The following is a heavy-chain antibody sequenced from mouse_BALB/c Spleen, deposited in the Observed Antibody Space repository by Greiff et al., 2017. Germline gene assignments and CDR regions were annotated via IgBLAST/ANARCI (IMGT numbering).Heavy chain of an antibody. Sequence: VQLQQSGAELVKPGASVKLSCTASGFNIKDTYMHWVKQRPEQGLEWIGRIDPANGNTKYDPKFQGKATITADTSSNTAYLQLSSLTSEDTAVYYCARSGTTVAFDVWGAGTTVTVAS. V-gene: IGHV14-3*02. CDR2: IDPANGNT. D-gene: IGHD1-1*01. CDR3: ARSGTTVAFDV. CDR1: GFNIKDTY. J-gene: IGHJ1*01.